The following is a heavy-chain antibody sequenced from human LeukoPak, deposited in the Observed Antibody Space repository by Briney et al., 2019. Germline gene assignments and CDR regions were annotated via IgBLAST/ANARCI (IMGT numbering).Heavy chain of an antibody. V-gene: IGHV1-69*05. CDR3: ARGGPLGYYFDY. Sequence: ASVKVSCKASGGTFSSYAISWVRQAPGQGLEWMGRIIPIFGTANHAQKFQGRVTITTDESTSTAYMELSSLRSEDTAVYYCARGGPLGYYFDYWGQGTLVTVSS. D-gene: IGHD7-27*01. CDR2: IIPIFGTA. CDR1: GGTFSSYA. J-gene: IGHJ4*02.